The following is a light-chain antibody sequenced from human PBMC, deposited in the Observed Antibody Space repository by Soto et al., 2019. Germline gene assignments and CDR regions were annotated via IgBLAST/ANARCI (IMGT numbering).Light chain of an antibody. Sequence: EMTQSPSSLSASVGDRVTITCRASQSISDNVNWYQFQPGKAPKLLIYAASNLQTVVPSRFSGSGSGADFALTISGLQPEDSATYYFHQSYVPPYTFVLGTQLELK. J-gene: IGKJ2*01. V-gene: IGKV1-39*01. CDR2: AAS. CDR1: QSISDN. CDR3: HQSYVPPYT.